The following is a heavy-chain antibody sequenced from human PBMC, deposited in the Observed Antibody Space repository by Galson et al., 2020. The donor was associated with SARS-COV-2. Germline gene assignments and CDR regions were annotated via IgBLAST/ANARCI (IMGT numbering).Heavy chain of an antibody. J-gene: IGHJ4*02. CDR1: GFTFSSYA. CDR2: ISYDGSNK. Sequence: GGSLRLSCAASGFTFSSYAMHWVRQAPGKGLEWVAVISYDGSNKYYADSVKGRFTISRDNSKNTLYLQMNSLRAEDTAVYYCAMRVAGYWGQGTLVPVSA. CDR3: AMRVAGY. V-gene: IGHV3-30*04. D-gene: IGHD2-15*01.